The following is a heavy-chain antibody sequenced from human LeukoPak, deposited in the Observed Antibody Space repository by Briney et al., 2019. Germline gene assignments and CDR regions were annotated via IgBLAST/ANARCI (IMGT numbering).Heavy chain of an antibody. CDR3: ARSSMIVPNWFDP. J-gene: IGHJ5*02. D-gene: IGHD3-22*01. CDR2: ISAYNGNT. V-gene: IGHV1-18*01. CDR1: GYTFTSFG. Sequence: GASVKVSCKASGYTFTSFGLSWVRQAPGHGLEWMGWISAYNGNTNYAQKLQGRVTMTTDTSTSTAYMEVRNLRSDDTAVYYCARSSMIVPNWFDPWGQGTLVTVSS.